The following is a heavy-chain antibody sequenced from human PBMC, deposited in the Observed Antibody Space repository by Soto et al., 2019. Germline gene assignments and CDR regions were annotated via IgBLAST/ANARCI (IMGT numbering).Heavy chain of an antibody. D-gene: IGHD3-9*01. CDR3: PHRTAYDISTGYYHFDY. CDR2: IYWDDGK. V-gene: IGHV2-5*02. Sequence: SGSALWSAPRTVTVTGPLAGVPFSTIGGGGGWIRQRPCKSLEWLALIYWDDGKRYSPSLKNRLNITKDTSKNQVVLTLTNVDPVDTATYLFPHRTAYDISTGYYHFDYWGQGSMVTVSS. J-gene: IGHJ4*02. CDR1: GVPFSTIGGG.